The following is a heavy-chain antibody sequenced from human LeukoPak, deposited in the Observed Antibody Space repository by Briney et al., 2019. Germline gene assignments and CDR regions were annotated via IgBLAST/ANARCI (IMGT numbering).Heavy chain of an antibody. V-gene: IGHV4-34*01. J-gene: IGHJ4*02. Sequence: SETLSLTCAVYGGSFSGYYWSWIRQPPGKGLEWIGEINHSGSTNYNPSLKSRVTISVDTSKNQFSLKLSSVTAADTAVYYCARWFGELSFDYWGQGTLVTVSS. CDR2: INHSGST. CDR3: ARWFGELSFDY. CDR1: GGSFSGYY. D-gene: IGHD3-10*01.